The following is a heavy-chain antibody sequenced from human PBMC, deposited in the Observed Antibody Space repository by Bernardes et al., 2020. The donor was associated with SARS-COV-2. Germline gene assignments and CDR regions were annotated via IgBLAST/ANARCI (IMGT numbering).Heavy chain of an antibody. V-gene: IGHV4-34*01. J-gene: IGHJ6*01. D-gene: IGHD2-15*01. Sequence: SETLSLTCAVYGGSFSGYYWSWIRQPPGKGLEWIGEINDGGNTNYNPPLKSRVTISVDTSKNQFSLRLSSVTAAETAVYYCARHGGEGRFIRLDVWDQGTTVTVSS. CDR2: INDGGNT. CDR1: GGSFSGYY. CDR3: ARHGGEGRFIRLDV.